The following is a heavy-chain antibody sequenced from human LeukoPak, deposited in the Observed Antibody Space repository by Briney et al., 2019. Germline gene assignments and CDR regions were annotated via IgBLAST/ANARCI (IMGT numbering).Heavy chain of an antibody. CDR1: ALTFSNYA. CDR2: VSGNGGTT. J-gene: IGHJ6*03. D-gene: IGHD3-10*01. CDR3: AKNFRGHGYYYYYMDV. Sequence: GGSLRLSCAASALTFSNYAMSWVRQAPGKGLEWVSTVSGNGGTTFYGDSVRGRFTISRDNSKNTLYLQINSLRAEDTAVYYCAKNFRGHGYYYYYMDVWGKGTTVTVSS. V-gene: IGHV3-23*01.